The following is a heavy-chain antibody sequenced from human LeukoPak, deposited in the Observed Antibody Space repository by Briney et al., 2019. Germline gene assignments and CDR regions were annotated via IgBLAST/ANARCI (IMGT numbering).Heavy chain of an antibody. V-gene: IGHV3-7*01. CDR3: ARDAYYDSSGYTKNFDY. Sequence: GGPLRLSCAASGFTFTNAWMSWVRQAPGKGLEWVANIKQDGSEKYYVDSVKGRFTISRDNAKNSLYLQMNSLRAEDTAVYYCARDAYYDSSGYTKNFDYWGQGTLVTVSS. D-gene: IGHD3-22*01. CDR2: IKQDGSEK. J-gene: IGHJ4*02. CDR1: GFTFTNAW.